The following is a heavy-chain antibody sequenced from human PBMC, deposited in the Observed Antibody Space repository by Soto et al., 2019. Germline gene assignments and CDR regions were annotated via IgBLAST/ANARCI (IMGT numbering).Heavy chain of an antibody. CDR3: AKSPRGEMATD. V-gene: IGHV1-18*01. CDR1: GYTFINYH. D-gene: IGHD5-12*01. J-gene: IGHJ4*02. CDR2: INTYNGMT. Sequence: QVQLVQSGGEVKKPGASVTVSCKASGYTFINYHITWVRQAPGQGLEWMAWINTYNGMTDYAQKFQGRGTMTRDTSTSTAYMELRNLGSDDTAVYFCAKSPRGEMATDWGQGTLVTVPS.